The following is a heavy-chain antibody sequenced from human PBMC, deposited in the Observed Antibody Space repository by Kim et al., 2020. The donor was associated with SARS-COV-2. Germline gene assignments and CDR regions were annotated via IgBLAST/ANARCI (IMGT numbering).Heavy chain of an antibody. V-gene: IGHV1-3*01. D-gene: IGHD5-18*01. J-gene: IGHJ5*02. Sequence: KFQGRVTITRDTSASTAYMELSSLRSEDTAVYYCARDFSDRIPVYNWFDPWGQGTLVTVSS. CDR3: ARDFSDRIPVYNWFDP.